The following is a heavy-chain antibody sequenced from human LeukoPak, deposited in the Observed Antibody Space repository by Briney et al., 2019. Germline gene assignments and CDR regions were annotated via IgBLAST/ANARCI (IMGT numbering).Heavy chain of an antibody. CDR2: IIPIFGTA. V-gene: IGHV1-69*13. J-gene: IGHJ4*02. Sequence: SVKVSCKASGGTFSSYAISWVRQAPGHGLEWMGGIIPIFGTANYAQKFQGRVTITADESTSTAYMELSSLRSEDTAVYYCARGTAYCGGDCYYYFDYWGQGTLVTVSS. CDR3: ARGTAYCGGDCYYYFDY. CDR1: GGTFSSYA. D-gene: IGHD2-21*02.